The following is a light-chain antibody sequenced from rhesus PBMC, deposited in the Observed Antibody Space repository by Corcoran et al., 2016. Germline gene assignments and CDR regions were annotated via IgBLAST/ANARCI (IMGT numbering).Light chain of an antibody. Sequence: QTAPTQSPSVSGSPGQSVTISCTGTSSDIGGYNRVSWYQQHPGKAPKLMIYEVSKRPSGVSDRFSGSKSGNTASLTISGLQTEDEADYYCSTYATTRTGLFGGGTRLTVL. CDR1: SSDIGGYNR. V-gene: IGLV2-13*03. CDR2: EVS. J-gene: IGLJ2*01. CDR3: STYATTRTGL.